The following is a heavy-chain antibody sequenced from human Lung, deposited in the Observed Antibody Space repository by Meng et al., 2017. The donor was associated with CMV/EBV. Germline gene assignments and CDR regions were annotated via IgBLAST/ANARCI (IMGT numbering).Heavy chain of an antibody. V-gene: IGHV3-11*06. D-gene: IGHD5-18*01. CDR2: ISSSSSYT. CDR1: GFTFSDYY. J-gene: IGHJ4*02. CDR3: ARRLGGYSYGYIFDY. Sequence: QVQLVESGGGVVKPGGSLRLACAASGFTFSDYYMSWIRQAPGKGLEWVSYISSSSSYTNYADSVKGRFTISRDNAKNSLYLQMNSLRAEDTAVYYCARRLGGYSYGYIFDYWGQGTLVTVYS.